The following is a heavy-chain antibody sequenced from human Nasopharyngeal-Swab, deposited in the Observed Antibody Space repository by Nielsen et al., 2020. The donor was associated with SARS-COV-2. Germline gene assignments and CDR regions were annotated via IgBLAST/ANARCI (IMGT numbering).Heavy chain of an antibody. D-gene: IGHD3-10*01. CDR1: GGSFSGYF. V-gene: IGHV4-34*01. CDR2: INYSVHT. CDR3: ARTLVRGAADY. J-gene: IGHJ4*02. Sequence: SETLSLPCGFYGGSFSGYFWTWIRQPPGKGLEWIGEINYSVHTTYNPSLKSRVSISVDTSKRQFSLRLTSVTAADTAVYYCARTLVRGAADYWGQGTLVAVPS.